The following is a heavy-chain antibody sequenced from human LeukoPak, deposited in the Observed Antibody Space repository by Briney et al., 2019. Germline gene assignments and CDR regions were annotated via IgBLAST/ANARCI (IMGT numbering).Heavy chain of an antibody. V-gene: IGHV4-59*01. J-gene: IGHJ4*02. CDR2: IYYSGST. D-gene: IGHD3-16*01. Sequence: SETLSLTCTVSGGSISSYYWSWIRQPPGKGLEWIGYIYYSGSTNYNPSLKSRVTISVDTSKNQFSLKLSSVTAADTAVYYCARALGAYWGQGTLVTVSS. CDR1: GGSISSYY. CDR3: ARALGAY.